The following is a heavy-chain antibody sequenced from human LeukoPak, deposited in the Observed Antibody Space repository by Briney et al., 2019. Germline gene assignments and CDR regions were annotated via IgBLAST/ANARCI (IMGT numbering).Heavy chain of an antibody. J-gene: IGHJ6*02. CDR1: GGSFSGYY. Sequence: SETLSLTCAVYGGSFSGYYWSWIRQPPGKGLEWIGEINHSGSTNYNPSLKSRVTISVDTSKNQFSLKLSSVTAADTAVYYCASGAAQNDFWSGYSIYYYGMDVWAKGPRSPSP. D-gene: IGHD3-3*01. CDR2: INHSGST. CDR3: ASGAAQNDFWSGYSIYYYGMDV. V-gene: IGHV4-34*01.